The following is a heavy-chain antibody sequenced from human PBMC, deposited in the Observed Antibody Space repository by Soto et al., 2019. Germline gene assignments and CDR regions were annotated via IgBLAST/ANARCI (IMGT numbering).Heavy chain of an antibody. V-gene: IGHV3-33*01. Sequence: QVQLVESGGGVAQPGRSLRLSCTVSGFTFSGDAMHWVRQAPGKGLEWVTQIWYDASSKYYAESVKGRFTISRDNSKNTLYLQMNSLRVEDTAVYYCARDGQGLAPYALDVWGQGTSVTVSS. J-gene: IGHJ6*02. CDR3: ARDGQGLAPYALDV. CDR2: IWYDASSK. D-gene: IGHD6-19*01. CDR1: GFTFSGDA.